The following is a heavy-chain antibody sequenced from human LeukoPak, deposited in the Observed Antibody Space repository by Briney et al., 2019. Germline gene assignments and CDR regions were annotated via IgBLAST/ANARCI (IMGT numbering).Heavy chain of an antibody. J-gene: IGHJ4*02. Sequence: SQTLSLTCAISGDSVSSNTAAWNWIRQSPSRGLEWLGRTYYRSKWYNDYAVSVKSRITINPDTSKNQFSLQLDSVTPEDTAVYYCARSYGWYQHQGDFDYWGQGTLVTVSS. D-gene: IGHD6-19*01. CDR3: ARSYGWYQHQGDFDY. CDR2: TYYRSKWYN. CDR1: GDSVSSNTAA. V-gene: IGHV6-1*01.